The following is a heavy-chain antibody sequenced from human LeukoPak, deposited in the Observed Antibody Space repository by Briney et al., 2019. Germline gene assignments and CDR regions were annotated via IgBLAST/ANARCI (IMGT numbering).Heavy chain of an antibody. CDR2: ISAYNGNT. CDR1: GYTFTSYG. D-gene: IGHD6-19*01. J-gene: IGHJ4*02. CDR3: ARAGDSSGWYPSWDY. V-gene: IGHV1-18*01. Sequence: ASVKVSCKASGYTFTSYGISWVRQAPGQGLEWMGWISAYNGNTNYAQKLQGRVTVTTDTSTSTAYMELRSLRSDDTAVYYCARAGDSSGWYPSWDYWGQGTLVTVSS.